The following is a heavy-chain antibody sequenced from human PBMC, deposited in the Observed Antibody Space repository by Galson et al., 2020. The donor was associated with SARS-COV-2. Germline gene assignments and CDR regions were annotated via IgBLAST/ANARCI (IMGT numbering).Heavy chain of an antibody. CDR2: VFPCDSET. V-gene: IGHV5-51*01. CDR3: ARHTADCSNGICYADYYHGMDV. Sequence: GESLKISCQASGYRFTSYWIGWVRQMPGKGLEWMGIVFPCDSETRYSPSFQGQVTISADKSIITAYLQGSSLKASDTTMYYCARHTADCSNGICYADYYHGMDVWGQGTAVTVS. CDR1: GYRFTSYW. J-gene: IGHJ6*02. D-gene: IGHD2-8*01.